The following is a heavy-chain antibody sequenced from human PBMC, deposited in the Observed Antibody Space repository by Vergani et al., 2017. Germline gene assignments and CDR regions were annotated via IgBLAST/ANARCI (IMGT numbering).Heavy chain of an antibody. V-gene: IGHV4-39*07. D-gene: IGHD5-12*01. Sequence: QLQLQESGPGLVKPSETLSLTCTVSGGSISSSSYYWGWIRQPPGKGLEWIGSIYYSGSTYYNPFLKSRVTISVDTSKNQFSLKLSSVTAADTAVYYCAREGVGYEVDYWGQGTLVTVSS. CDR2: IYYSGST. J-gene: IGHJ4*02. CDR1: GGSISSSSYY. CDR3: AREGVGYEVDY.